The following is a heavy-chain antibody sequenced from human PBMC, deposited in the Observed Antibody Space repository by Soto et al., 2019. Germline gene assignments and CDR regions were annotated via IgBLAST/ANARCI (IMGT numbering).Heavy chain of an antibody. CDR2: ISYDGSNK. V-gene: IGHV3-30*18. Sequence: PGGSLRLSCAASGFTFSSYGMHWVRQAPGKGLEWVAVISYDGSNKYYADSVKGRFTISRDNSKNTLYLQMNSLRAEDTAVYYGAKDREARITMIVVAPDYWGQGTLVTVSS. D-gene: IGHD3-22*01. J-gene: IGHJ4*02. CDR3: AKDREARITMIVVAPDY. CDR1: GFTFSSYG.